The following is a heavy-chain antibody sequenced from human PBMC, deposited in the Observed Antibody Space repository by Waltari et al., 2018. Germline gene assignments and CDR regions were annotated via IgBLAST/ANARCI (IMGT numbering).Heavy chain of an antibody. J-gene: IGHJ4*02. Sequence: QVQLQQWGAGLLKPSETLSLTCAVYGGSFSGYYWSWIRQPPGKGLEWIGEINHSARTNYNPSLKSRVTISVDTSKNQFSLKLSSVTAADTAVYYCARGGFWSGYYLWGQGTLVTVSS. CDR3: ARGGFWSGYYL. CDR2: INHSART. V-gene: IGHV4-34*01. D-gene: IGHD3-3*01. CDR1: GGSFSGYY.